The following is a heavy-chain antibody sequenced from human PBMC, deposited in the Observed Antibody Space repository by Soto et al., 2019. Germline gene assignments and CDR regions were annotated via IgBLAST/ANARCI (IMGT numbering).Heavy chain of an antibody. D-gene: IGHD2-8*01. CDR2: IRNKANSYST. CDR1: GFTFSDHY. J-gene: IGHJ3*02. V-gene: IGHV3-72*01. Sequence: EVQLVESGGGLVQPGGSLRLSCAASGFTFSDHYMDWVRQAPGKGLEWVGRIRNKANSYSTQYAASVKGRFTISRDDSKTSLSLQMNSLKTEDTAVYHCARVRIYADASGRPFDIWGQGTVVTVSS. CDR3: ARVRIYADASGRPFDI.